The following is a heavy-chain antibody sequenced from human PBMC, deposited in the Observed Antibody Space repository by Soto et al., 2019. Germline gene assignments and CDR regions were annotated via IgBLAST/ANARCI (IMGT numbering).Heavy chain of an antibody. CDR2: IYPGDSDT. D-gene: IGHD5-12*01. J-gene: IGHJ6*02. V-gene: IGHV5-51*01. CDR3: ATTRYAPYYYYGMDV. CDR1: GYSFTSYW. Sequence: GESLKISCKGSGYSFTSYWIGWVRQMPGKGLEWMGIIYPGDSDTRYSPSFQGQVTISADKSISTAYLQWSSLKASDTAMYYCATTRYAPYYYYGMDVCGQGTTVTVSS.